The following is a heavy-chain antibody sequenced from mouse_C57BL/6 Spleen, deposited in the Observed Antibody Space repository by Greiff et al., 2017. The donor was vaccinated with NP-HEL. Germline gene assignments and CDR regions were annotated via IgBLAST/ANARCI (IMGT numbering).Heavy chain of an antibody. Sequence: EVHLVESGGGLVQPGGSMKLSCVASGFTFSNYWMNWVRQSPEKGLEWVAQIRLKSDNYATHYAESVKGRFTISRDDSKSSVYLQMNNLRAEDTGIYYCTRGWYFDVWGTGTTVTVSS. J-gene: IGHJ1*03. V-gene: IGHV6-3*01. CDR2: IRLKSDNYAT. CDR3: TRGWYFDV. CDR1: GFTFSNYW.